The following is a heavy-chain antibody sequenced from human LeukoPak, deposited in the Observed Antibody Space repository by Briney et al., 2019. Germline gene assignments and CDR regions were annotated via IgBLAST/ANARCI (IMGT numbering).Heavy chain of an antibody. CDR3: VRGISSWLVDNFDY. V-gene: IGHV3-64D*06. CDR1: GFIFITYA. D-gene: IGHD6-13*01. CDR2: ITTSGDST. J-gene: IGHJ4*02. Sequence: GGSLRLSCSASGFIFITYAMHWVRQAPGKGLEYVSGITTSGDSTFYADSVKGRFTISRDNSKNTLYLQMSSLRPEDTAVYYCVRGISSWLVDNFDYWGQGTLVTVSS.